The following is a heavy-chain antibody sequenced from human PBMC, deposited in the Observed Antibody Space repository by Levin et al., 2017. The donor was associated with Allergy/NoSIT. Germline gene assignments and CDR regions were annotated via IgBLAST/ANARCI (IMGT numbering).Heavy chain of an antibody. CDR1: GFTFDDYG. D-gene: IGHD6-19*01. CDR3: ARDKVISVACGLDY. CDR2: INWKGGRT. J-gene: IGHJ4*02. Sequence: GESLKISCAASGFTFDDYGMNWVRQAPGKGLEWVSGINWKGGRTGYADSVKGRFTISRDNAKNSLYLQMNSLRAEDTALYYCARDKVISVACGLDYWGQGTLVTVSS. V-gene: IGHV3-20*04.